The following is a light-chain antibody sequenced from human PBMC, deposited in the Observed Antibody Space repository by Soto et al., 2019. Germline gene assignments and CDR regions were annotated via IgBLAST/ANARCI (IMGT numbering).Light chain of an antibody. CDR2: GAS. J-gene: IGKJ5*01. Sequence: EIVLTQSPGTLSLSPGERAPLSCRARQSVSSSYLAWYQQKPGQAPRLLIYGASTRATGIPARFSGSGSGTEFTLTISSLQSEDFAVYYCQQYNSWPPYTFGQGTRLEIK. V-gene: IGKV3-15*01. CDR3: QQYNSWPPYT. CDR1: QSVSSSY.